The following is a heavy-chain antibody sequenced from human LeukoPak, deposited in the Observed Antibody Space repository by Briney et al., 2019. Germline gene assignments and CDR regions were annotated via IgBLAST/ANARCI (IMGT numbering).Heavy chain of an antibody. CDR3: AKDYDFWSGGGFDY. D-gene: IGHD3-3*01. CDR1: GFTFSSYA. Sequence: GGPLRLSCAASGFTFSSYAMSWVRQAPGKGLEWVSAISGSGGSTYYADSVKDRFTISRDNSKNTLYLQMNSLRAEDTAVYYCAKDYDFWSGGGFDYWGQGTLVTVSS. J-gene: IGHJ4*02. CDR2: ISGSGGST. V-gene: IGHV3-23*01.